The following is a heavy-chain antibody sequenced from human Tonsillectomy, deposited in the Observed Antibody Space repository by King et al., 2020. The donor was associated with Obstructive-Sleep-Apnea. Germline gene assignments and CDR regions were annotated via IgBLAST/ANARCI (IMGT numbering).Heavy chain of an antibody. V-gene: IGHV2-5*02. CDR1: GFSLSTSGVG. Sequence: TLKESGPTLVKPTQTLTLTCTFSGFSLSTSGVGVGWIRQPPGKALEGLALIYWDDNKLYSPSLKSRLTITKDTSKNQVALTLTNMDPVDTATYYCAHRRGWTYYFDYWGQGTLVTVSS. CDR3: AHRRGWTYYFDY. D-gene: IGHD3/OR15-3a*01. CDR2: IYWDDNK. J-gene: IGHJ4*02.